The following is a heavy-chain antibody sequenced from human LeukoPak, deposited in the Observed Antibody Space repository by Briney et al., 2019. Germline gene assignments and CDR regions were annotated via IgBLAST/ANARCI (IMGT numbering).Heavy chain of an antibody. Sequence: GGSLRLSCAASGFTFNSYAMIWVRQAPGKGLESISSISTTGDRTYYADSVKGRFDISRDNSKNTLYLQMNSLRAEDTAVYYCAKILERELQYYYYGMDVWGQGTSVTVSS. CDR3: AKILERELQYYYYGMDV. D-gene: IGHD5-24*01. J-gene: IGHJ6*02. V-gene: IGHV3-23*01. CDR1: GFTFNSYA. CDR2: ISTTGDRT.